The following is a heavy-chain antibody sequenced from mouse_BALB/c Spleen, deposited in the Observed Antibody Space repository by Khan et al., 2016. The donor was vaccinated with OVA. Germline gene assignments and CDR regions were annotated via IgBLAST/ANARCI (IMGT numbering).Heavy chain of an antibody. CDR2: ISPGSGNT. V-gene: IGHV1-77*01. CDR3: GREWGCWFHY. CDR1: GYIFIDFY. D-gene: IGHD3-3*01. J-gene: IGHJ3*01. Sequence: QVQLQQSGTELVRPGASVKLSCKASGYIFIDFYINWVKQRTGQGLEWIGEISPGSGNTYYNEKFKGKATLTADKSSSTAYMKLSSLTSEDSDVYFYGREWGCWFHYWGQGTLV.